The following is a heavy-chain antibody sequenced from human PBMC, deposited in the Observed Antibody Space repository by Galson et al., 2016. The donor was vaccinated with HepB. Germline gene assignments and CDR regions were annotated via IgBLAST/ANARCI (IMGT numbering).Heavy chain of an antibody. Sequence: SVKVSCKASGGTFANFAIIWVRQAPGQGPEWVGGIIPVFGKSNYAQKLAGRVTMSADELQSTAYMHLSSLRSDDTAVYYCARVTNYGTGSLDHWGQGTLVSVSS. J-gene: IGHJ4*02. CDR2: IIPVFGKS. D-gene: IGHD3-10*01. V-gene: IGHV1-69*13. CDR1: GGTFANFA. CDR3: ARVTNYGTGSLDH.